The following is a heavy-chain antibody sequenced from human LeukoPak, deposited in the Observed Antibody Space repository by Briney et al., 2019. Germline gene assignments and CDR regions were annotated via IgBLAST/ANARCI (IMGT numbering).Heavy chain of an antibody. V-gene: IGHV4-34*01. CDR2: INHSGST. CDR3: ATGYSYGNFDY. Sequence: PSETLSLTCTVSGGSISRNYWNWIRQPPGKGLEWIGEINHSGSTNYNPSLKSRVTISVDTSKNQFSLKLSSVTAADTAVYYCATGYSYGNFDYWGQGTLVTVSS. D-gene: IGHD5-18*01. CDR1: GGSISRNY. J-gene: IGHJ4*02.